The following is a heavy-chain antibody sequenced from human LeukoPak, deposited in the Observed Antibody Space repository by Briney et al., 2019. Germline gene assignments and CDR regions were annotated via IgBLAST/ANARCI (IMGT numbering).Heavy chain of an antibody. J-gene: IGHJ3*02. CDR3: ARVGAAMVLVDI. Sequence: SQTLSLTCTVSGGSISSGGYYWSWIRQHPGKGLEWIGYIYYSGSTYYNPSLKSRVTISVDTSKNQFSLKLSSVTAADTAVYYWARVGAAMVLVDIWGQGTMVTVSS. CDR1: GGSISSGGYY. D-gene: IGHD5-18*01. CDR2: IYYSGST. V-gene: IGHV4-31*03.